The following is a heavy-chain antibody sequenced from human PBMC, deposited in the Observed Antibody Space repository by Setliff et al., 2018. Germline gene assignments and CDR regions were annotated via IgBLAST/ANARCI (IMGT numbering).Heavy chain of an antibody. CDR1: GFTFSSYG. J-gene: IGHJ6*03. CDR2: TSSSSTTI. Sequence: GGSLRLSCAASGFTFSSYGMNWVRQAPGKGLEWLSYTSSSSTTIYYADSVKGRFTVSRDNAKNSLYLQMNSLRADDAAVYYCARSSAPIKRDYMDVWGKGTTVTVSS. CDR3: ARSSAPIKRDYMDV. D-gene: IGHD2-2*02. V-gene: IGHV3-48*01.